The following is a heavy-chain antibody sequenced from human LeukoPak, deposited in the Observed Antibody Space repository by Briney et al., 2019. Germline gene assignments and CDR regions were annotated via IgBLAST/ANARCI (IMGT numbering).Heavy chain of an antibody. CDR1: GGSISPYY. V-gene: IGHV4-4*07. D-gene: IGHD3-10*01. CDR2: VRASGSP. CDR3: ARGGTYGSGRDQHTTLDY. Sequence: SETVSLTCTVSGGSISPYYWSWIRQPAGKGLEWIGRVRASGSPNYSPSLKSRVIISVDKSNNQFSLNLKSVTAADTAVYYCARGGTYGSGRDQHTTLDYWGQGILVTVSA. J-gene: IGHJ4*02.